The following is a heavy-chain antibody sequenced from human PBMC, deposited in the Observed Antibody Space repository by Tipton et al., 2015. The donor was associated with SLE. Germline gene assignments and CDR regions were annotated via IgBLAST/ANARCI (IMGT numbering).Heavy chain of an antibody. D-gene: IGHD2-21*02. CDR3: ARHSLLFDAFDI. V-gene: IGHV4-39*01. CDR1: GGSISSPY. Sequence: TLSLTCTVSGGSISSPYWSWIRQPPGKGLEWIGSIYYSGSTYYNPSLKSRVTISVDTSKNQFSLKLSSVTAADTAVYYCARHSLLFDAFDIWGQGTMVTVSS. J-gene: IGHJ3*02. CDR2: IYYSGST.